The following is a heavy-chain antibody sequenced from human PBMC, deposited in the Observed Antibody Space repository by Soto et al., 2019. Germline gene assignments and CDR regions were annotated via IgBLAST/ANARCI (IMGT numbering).Heavy chain of an antibody. CDR1: GDSIGSGDYY. V-gene: IGHV4-30-4*01. CDR3: SRGSTYYSVLP. J-gene: IGHJ5*02. CDR2: ISYIGTT. Sequence: QVQLQESGPGLVKPSQTLSLTCTVSGDSIGSGDYYWTWIRQPPGKGLEWIGYISYIGTTFYNPSLASRVTICIETSKNHCSLMQTSVTDADTAVYCCSRGSTYYSVLPWGPRNLVTVS. D-gene: IGHD4-4*01.